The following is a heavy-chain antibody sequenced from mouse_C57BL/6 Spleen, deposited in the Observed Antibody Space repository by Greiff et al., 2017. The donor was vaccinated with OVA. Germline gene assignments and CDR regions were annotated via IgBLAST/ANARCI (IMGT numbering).Heavy chain of an antibody. J-gene: IGHJ3*01. CDR3: ASSYGSSDAWVGY. D-gene: IGHD1-1*01. CDR1: GYAFTNYL. Sequence: QVQLQQSGAELVRPGTSVKVSCKASGYAFTNYLIEWVKQRPGQGLEWIGVINPGSGGTNYNEKFKGKATLTVDKSSSTAYMQLSSLTSEDSAVYFCASSYGSSDAWVGYWGQGTLVTVSA. CDR2: INPGSGGT. V-gene: IGHV1-54*01.